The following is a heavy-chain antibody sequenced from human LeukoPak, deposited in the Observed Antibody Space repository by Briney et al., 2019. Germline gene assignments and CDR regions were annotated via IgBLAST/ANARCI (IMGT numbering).Heavy chain of an antibody. CDR3: ARGGRIVGATPLLDH. J-gene: IGHJ4*02. V-gene: IGHV4-34*01. D-gene: IGHD1-26*01. CDR2: INHSGST. Sequence: SETLSLTCAVYGGSFSGYYWSWIRQPPGKGLEWIGEINHSGSTNYSPSLKSRVTMSVDTSKNQFSLRLSSVTAADTAVYYCARGGRIVGATPLLDHWGQGTLVTVSS. CDR1: GGSFSGYY.